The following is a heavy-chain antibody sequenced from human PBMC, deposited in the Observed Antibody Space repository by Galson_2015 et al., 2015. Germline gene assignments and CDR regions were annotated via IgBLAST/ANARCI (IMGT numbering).Heavy chain of an antibody. CDR2: ISWDDDN. Sequence: PALVKPTQTLTLACTFSGFSLNTAPTCVTWLRQRPGRALEWLALISWDDDNLYSTSLKTRITISKGSSKNQVVLSMTNVDPVDTATYFCARSMAGTGRGWYDSWGQGILVTVSS. D-gene: IGHD6-19*01. CDR1: GFSLNTAPTC. CDR3: ARSMAGTGRGWYDS. V-gene: IGHV2-70*19. J-gene: IGHJ5*01.